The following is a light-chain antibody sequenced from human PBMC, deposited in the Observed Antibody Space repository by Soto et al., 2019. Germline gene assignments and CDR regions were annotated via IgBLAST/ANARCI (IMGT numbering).Light chain of an antibody. Sequence: AIQLTQSPSSLTASVGDRVTITCRASQGISSALAWYQQNPGKAPKLLIYDAFSLVSGVPSRFSVSGSGTDFTLTNSSLQPEDFATYYCPQFNNYPPAFGGGTKVDI. V-gene: IGKV1D-13*01. CDR2: DAF. J-gene: IGKJ4*01. CDR1: QGISSA. CDR3: PQFNNYPPA.